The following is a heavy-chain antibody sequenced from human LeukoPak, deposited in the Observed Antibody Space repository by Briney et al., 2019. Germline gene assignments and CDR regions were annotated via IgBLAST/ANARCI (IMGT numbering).Heavy chain of an antibody. Sequence: QSGGSLRLSCVASGFTFSSNGMHWVRQAPGKGLEWVTFIQYDGSKKYYADSVKGRFTISRDNSKNTLYLEMNSLRAEDTAVYYCAREPTYSSSWCTNCDYWGQGTLVTVSS. D-gene: IGHD6-13*01. CDR1: GFTFSSNG. J-gene: IGHJ4*02. V-gene: IGHV3-30*02. CDR3: AREPTYSSSWCTNCDY. CDR2: IQYDGSKK.